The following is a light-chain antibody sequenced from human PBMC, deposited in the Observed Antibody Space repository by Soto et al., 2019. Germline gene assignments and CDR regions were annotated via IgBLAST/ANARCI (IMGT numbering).Light chain of an antibody. V-gene: IGLV2-14*01. CDR1: SSDVGTYNS. CDR2: DVS. CDR3: SSYTSSSSYV. J-gene: IGLJ7*01. Sequence: QSVLTQPASVSGSPGQSITISCTGTSSDVGTYNSVSWYQQYPGKAPKLMIHDVSNRPSGVSNRFSGSKSGNTASLTISRLQAEDEADYYCSSYTSSSSYVFGSGTQLTVL.